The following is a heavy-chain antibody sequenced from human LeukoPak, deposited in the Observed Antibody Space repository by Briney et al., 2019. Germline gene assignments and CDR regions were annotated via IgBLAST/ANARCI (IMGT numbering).Heavy chain of an antibody. CDR1: GFTFSDYY. Sequence: GGSLRLSCAASGFTFSDYYMSWIPQAPGKGLEWVSYFSSSGSTIYYADSVKGRFTISRDNAKNSLYLQMNSLRAEDTAVYYCARRDGYNNHDAFDIWGQGTMVTVSS. D-gene: IGHD5-24*01. CDR3: ARRDGYNNHDAFDI. J-gene: IGHJ3*02. CDR2: FSSSGSTI. V-gene: IGHV3-11*01.